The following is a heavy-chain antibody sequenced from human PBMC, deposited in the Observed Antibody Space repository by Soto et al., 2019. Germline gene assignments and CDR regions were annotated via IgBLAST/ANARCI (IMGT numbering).Heavy chain of an antibody. CDR3: APIEVDTVVAKGFDY. Sequence: QITLKESGPTLVKPTQTLTLTCTFSGFSLSTSGVGVGWIRQPPGKALEWLAVIYWDDDKRYSPSLKSGHTITKDTSKSQVILTMTKMHPVDTATYYWAPIEVDTVVAKGFDYWGQGTLVTVSS. CDR1: GFSLSTSGVG. D-gene: IGHD5-18*01. J-gene: IGHJ4*02. V-gene: IGHV2-5*02. CDR2: IYWDDDK.